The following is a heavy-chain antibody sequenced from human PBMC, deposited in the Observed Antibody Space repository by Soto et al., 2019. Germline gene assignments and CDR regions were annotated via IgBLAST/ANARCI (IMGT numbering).Heavy chain of an antibody. Sequence: GGSLRLSCAASGFTFSSYGMHWVRQAPGKGLELLAVISYDGSKKYYADSVKGRFTISRDNSKNTLHLQMNSLRTEDTAVYYCAKGTTRWLQSLLDYLGQGILVTVSS. J-gene: IGHJ4*02. CDR3: AKGTTRWLQSLLDY. V-gene: IGHV3-30*18. CDR2: ISYDGSKK. D-gene: IGHD1-26*01. CDR1: GFTFSSYG.